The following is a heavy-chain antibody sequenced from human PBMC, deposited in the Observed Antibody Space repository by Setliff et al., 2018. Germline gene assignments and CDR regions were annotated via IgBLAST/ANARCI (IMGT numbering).Heavy chain of an antibody. J-gene: IGHJ6*03. D-gene: IGHD3-3*01. CDR2: IHYRGTT. CDR3: ARVTGFFYVDA. CDR1: GASISSGTYY. Sequence: SETLSLTCTVSGASISSGTYYWAWIRQPPGKGLEWIGRIHYRGTTYSNASLASRLTISVDTAKNQFSLKLTSVTAADTAVYYCARVTGFFYVDAWGKGTTVTVSS. V-gene: IGHV4-39*01.